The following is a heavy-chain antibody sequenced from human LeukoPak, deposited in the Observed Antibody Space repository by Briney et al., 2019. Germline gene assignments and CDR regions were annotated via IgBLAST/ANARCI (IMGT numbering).Heavy chain of an antibody. CDR1: GCSINNGYF. CDR3: ARDRGALGATVPAIFAVNFFDS. J-gene: IGHJ4*02. CDR2: IHHSGTA. Sequence: SETLSLTCTVSGCSINNGYFWGWIRQPPGKGLEWIASIHHSGTASYNPSLESRVTISVDTSKNQFSLRLSSVTAADTAVYYCARDRGALGATVPAIFAVNFFDSWGQGTLGTVSS. V-gene: IGHV4-38-2*02. D-gene: IGHD2-2*02.